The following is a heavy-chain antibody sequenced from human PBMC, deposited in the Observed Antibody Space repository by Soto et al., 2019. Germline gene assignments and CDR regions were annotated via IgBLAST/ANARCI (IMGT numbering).Heavy chain of an antibody. CDR1: GFTFSTYW. V-gene: IGHV3-7*01. Sequence: GGSLRLSCVASGFTFSTYWMSWVRQAPGKGLEWMANIKQDGSEKYYVDSVKDRFTISRDNAKNSLYLQMNSLRAEDSAVYYCARVYPGSGWPYHYYGMDVWGQGTTVTVSS. D-gene: IGHD6-19*01. CDR2: IKQDGSEK. CDR3: ARVYPGSGWPYHYYGMDV. J-gene: IGHJ6*02.